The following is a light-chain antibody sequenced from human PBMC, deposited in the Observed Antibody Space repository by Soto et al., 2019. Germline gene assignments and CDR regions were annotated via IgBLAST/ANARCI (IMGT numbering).Light chain of an antibody. CDR1: SSDVGGYNY. V-gene: IGLV2-14*01. CDR3: SSYTSISTYD. CDR2: EVS. Sequence: QSALTQPASVDGAPGQSVTISCTGTSSDVGGYNYVSWYQHHPGKAPKLMIYEVSNRPSGVSNRFSGSKSGNTASLTISGLQAEDEADYYCSSYTSISTYDFGTGTKVTVL. J-gene: IGLJ1*01.